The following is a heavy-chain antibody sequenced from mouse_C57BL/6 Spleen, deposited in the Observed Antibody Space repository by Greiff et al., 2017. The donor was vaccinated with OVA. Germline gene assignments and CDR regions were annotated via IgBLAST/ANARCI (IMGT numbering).Heavy chain of an antibody. V-gene: IGHV5-4*03. Sequence: EVKVVESGGGLVKPGGSLKLSCAASGFTFSSYAMSWVRQTPEKRLEWVATISDGGSYTYYPDNVKGRFTISRDNAKNNLYLQMSHLKSEDTAMYYCARVYDYDDFDYWGQGTTLTVSS. CDR2: ISDGGSYT. CDR3: ARVYDYDDFDY. J-gene: IGHJ2*01. D-gene: IGHD2-4*01. CDR1: GFTFSSYA.